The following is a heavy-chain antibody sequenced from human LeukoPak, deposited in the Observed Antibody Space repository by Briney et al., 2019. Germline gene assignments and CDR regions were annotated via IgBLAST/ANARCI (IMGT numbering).Heavy chain of an antibody. Sequence: SETLSLTCTVPGGSISSGSYYWSWIRQPAGKGLEWIGRIYTSGSTNYNPSLKSRVTISVDTSKNQFSLKLSSVTAADTAVYYCASLGRGYSYGPRFDYWGQGTLVTVSS. CDR1: GGSISSGSYY. CDR2: IYTSGST. V-gene: IGHV4-61*02. CDR3: ASLGRGYSYGPRFDY. D-gene: IGHD5-18*01. J-gene: IGHJ4*02.